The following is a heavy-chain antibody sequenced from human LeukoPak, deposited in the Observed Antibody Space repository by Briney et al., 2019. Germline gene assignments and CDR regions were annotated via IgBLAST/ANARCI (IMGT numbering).Heavy chain of an antibody. Sequence: SETLSLTCTVSGGSISSGSYYWSWIRQPPGKGLEWIGRIYTSGSTNYNPSLKSRVTISVDTSKNQFSLKLSSVTAADTAVYYCAREGYYDSSGYTLCDYWGQGTLVTVSS. CDR2: IYTSGST. CDR1: GGSISSGSYY. J-gene: IGHJ4*02. D-gene: IGHD3-22*01. V-gene: IGHV4-61*02. CDR3: AREGYYDSSGYTLCDY.